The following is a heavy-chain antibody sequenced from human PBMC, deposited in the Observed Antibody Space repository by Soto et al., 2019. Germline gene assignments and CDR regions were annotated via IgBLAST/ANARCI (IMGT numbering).Heavy chain of an antibody. D-gene: IGHD3-3*01. J-gene: IGHJ4*02. V-gene: IGHV1-3*01. CDR3: ARTDGFLEWSRSSGY. Sequence: VKVSCKASGYTFTSYAMHWVRQAPGQRLEWMGWINAGNGNTKYSQKFQGRVTMTTDTSTSTAYMELRSLRSDDTAVYYCARTDGFLEWSRSSGYWGQGTLVTVSS. CDR1: GYTFTSYA. CDR2: INAGNGNT.